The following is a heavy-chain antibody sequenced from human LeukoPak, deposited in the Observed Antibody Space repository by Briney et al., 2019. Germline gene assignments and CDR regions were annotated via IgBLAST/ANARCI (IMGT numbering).Heavy chain of an antibody. CDR3: ARQPEQKSYDSWSGYYMTYYYFDY. CDR1: GGSISSSSYY. V-gene: IGHV4-39*01. D-gene: IGHD3-3*01. Sequence: SETLSLTCTVSGGSISSSSYYWGWIRQPPGKGLEWIGSIYYSGSTYYNPSLKSRVTISVDTSKNQFSLKLSSVTAADTAVYYCARQPEQKSYDSWSGYYMTYYYFDYWGQGTLVTVSS. CDR2: IYYSGST. J-gene: IGHJ4*02.